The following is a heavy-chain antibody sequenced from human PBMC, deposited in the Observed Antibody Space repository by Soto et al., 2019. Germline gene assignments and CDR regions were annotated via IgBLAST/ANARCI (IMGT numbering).Heavy chain of an antibody. CDR2: INHSGGT. V-gene: IGHV4-34*01. CDR1: GDSINTDYY. J-gene: IGHJ5*02. D-gene: IGHD1-1*01. Sequence: SETLSLTCAVSGDSINTDYYWSWIRQPPGKGLEWIGEINHSGGTSYNPSLKSRVTISVDTSKSQFSLKLTSVTAADRAVYYCVRDATKTLRDWFDPWGQGISVTVSS. CDR3: VRDATKTLRDWFDP.